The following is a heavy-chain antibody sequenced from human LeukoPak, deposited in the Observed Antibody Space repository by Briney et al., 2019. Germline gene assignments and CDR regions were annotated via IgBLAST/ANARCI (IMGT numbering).Heavy chain of an antibody. D-gene: IGHD1-26*01. J-gene: IGHJ4*02. Sequence: ASVKVSCKASGYTFTSYDINWLRQATGQGLEWMGWMNPNSGNTGYAQKFQGRVTMTRNTSISTAYMELSSLRSEDTAVYYCARVPEWELPTDYWGQGTLVTVSS. V-gene: IGHV1-8*01. CDR3: ARVPEWELPTDY. CDR2: MNPNSGNT. CDR1: GYTFTSYD.